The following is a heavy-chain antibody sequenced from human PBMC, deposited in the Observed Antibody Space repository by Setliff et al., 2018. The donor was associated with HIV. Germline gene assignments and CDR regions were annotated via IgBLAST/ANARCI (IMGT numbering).Heavy chain of an antibody. CDR2: IYASGST. J-gene: IGHJ6*02. Sequence: SETLSLTCAVAGGSISSSHWWSWIRKPAGKGLGWIGRIYASGSTNYNPSLRSRVAISVDTSKNHFSLNLSSVTAADTAVYYCVREGGRITMVRGVPSGGLDVWGQGTTVTVSS. CDR3: VREGGRITMVRGVPSGGLDV. V-gene: IGHV4-61*02. D-gene: IGHD3-10*01. CDR1: GGSISSSHW.